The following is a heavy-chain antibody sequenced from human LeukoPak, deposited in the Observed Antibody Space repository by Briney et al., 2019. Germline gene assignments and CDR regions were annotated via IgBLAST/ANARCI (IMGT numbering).Heavy chain of an antibody. CDR2: ISGSGGST. V-gene: IGHV3-23*01. D-gene: IGHD3-10*01. Sequence: PGGSLRLSCAASGFTFSSYAMSWVRQAPGKGLEWVSAISGSGGSTYYADSVKGRFTISRDNSKNTLYLQMNSLRAEDTAVYYCAKDLGFGELLNLGYFDYWGQGTLVTVSS. CDR3: AKDLGFGELLNLGYFDY. CDR1: GFTFSSYA. J-gene: IGHJ4*02.